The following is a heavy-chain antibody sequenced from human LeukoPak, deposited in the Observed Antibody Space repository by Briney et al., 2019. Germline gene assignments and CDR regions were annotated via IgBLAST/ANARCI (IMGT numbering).Heavy chain of an antibody. CDR2: IIPIFGTA. CDR3: AREEYSSSGFDP. J-gene: IGHJ5*02. D-gene: IGHD6-6*01. Sequence: ASVKVSCKASGGTFSSYAISWVRQAPGQGLEWMGGIIPIFGTANYAQKFQGRVTITADESTSTAYMELSSLRSEDTAVYYCAREEYSSSGFDPWGQGTLVTVSS. CDR1: GGTFSSYA. V-gene: IGHV1-69*13.